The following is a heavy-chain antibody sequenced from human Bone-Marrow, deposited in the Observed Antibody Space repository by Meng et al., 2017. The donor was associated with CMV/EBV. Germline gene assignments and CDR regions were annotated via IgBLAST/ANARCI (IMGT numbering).Heavy chain of an antibody. CDR3: TALTGLY. CDR1: GGTFGNAW. Sequence: LSCAASGGTFGNAWMSWGRQAPGKGLEWIGRIGGKTDGWTTDYNASVKGRFIISRDEPENKLYLQMNSLKTEDTAVYYCTALTGLYWGQGALVTVSS. J-gene: IGHJ4*02. CDR2: IGGKTDGWTT. V-gene: IGHV3-15*04.